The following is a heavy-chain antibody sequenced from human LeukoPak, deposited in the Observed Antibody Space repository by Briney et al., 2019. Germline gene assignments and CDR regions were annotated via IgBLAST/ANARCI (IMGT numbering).Heavy chain of an antibody. V-gene: IGHV3-33*06. CDR1: GFTFSSYG. CDR2: IWYDGSNK. J-gene: IGHJ4*02. CDR3: AKGKYSSGGVPDY. Sequence: GGSLRLSCAASGFTFSSYGMHWVRQAPGKGLEWVAVIWYDGSNKYYADSVKGRFTVSRDNSKNTLYLQINSLRGEDTTVYYCAKGKYSSGGVPDYWGQGTLVTVSS. D-gene: IGHD6-19*01.